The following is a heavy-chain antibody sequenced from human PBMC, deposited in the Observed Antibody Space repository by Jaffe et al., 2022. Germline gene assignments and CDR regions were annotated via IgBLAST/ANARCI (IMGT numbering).Heavy chain of an antibody. CDR3: ARNIAAAGTDAFDI. CDR1: GFTFSSYE. V-gene: IGHV3-48*03. Sequence: EVQLVESGGGLVQPGGSLRLSCAASGFTFSSYEMNWVRQAPGKGLEWVSYISSSGSTIYYADSVKGRFTISRDNAKNSLYLQMNSLRAEDTAVYYCARNIAAAGTDAFDIWGQGTMVTVSS. J-gene: IGHJ3*02. CDR2: ISSSGSTI. D-gene: IGHD6-13*01.